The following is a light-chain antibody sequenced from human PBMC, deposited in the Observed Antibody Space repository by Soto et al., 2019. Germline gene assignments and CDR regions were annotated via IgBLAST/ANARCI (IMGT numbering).Light chain of an antibody. CDR1: QSLVYSDGNTY. Sequence: DVVMTQSPLSLPVTLGQPASISCRSSQSLVYSDGNTYLNWFQQRPGQSPRRLIYKVSNRDSGVPDRFSCSGSGTDFTLKISRVEAEDVGVYYCMQGTHWPLTFGQGTKLEIK. V-gene: IGKV2-30*01. CDR2: KVS. CDR3: MQGTHWPLT. J-gene: IGKJ2*01.